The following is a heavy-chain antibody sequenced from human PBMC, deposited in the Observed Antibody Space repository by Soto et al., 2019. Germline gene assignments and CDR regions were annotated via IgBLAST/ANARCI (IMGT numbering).Heavy chain of an antibody. Sequence: ASVQVSCKASGYTFTGYYMHWVRQAPGQGLEWMGWINPNSGGTNYAQKFQGWVTMTRDTSISTAYMELSRLRSDDTAVYYCARGGPSDYDILTGTQDFDYWGQGTLVTVSS. CDR2: INPNSGGT. J-gene: IGHJ4*02. CDR3: ARGGPSDYDILTGTQDFDY. V-gene: IGHV1-2*04. D-gene: IGHD3-9*01. CDR1: GYTFTGYY.